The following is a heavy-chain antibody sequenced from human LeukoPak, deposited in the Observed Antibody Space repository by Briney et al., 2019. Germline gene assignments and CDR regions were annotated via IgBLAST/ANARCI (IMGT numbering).Heavy chain of an antibody. CDR2: IYSGGST. CDR3: ARMGIGDDPFDI. Sequence: SSETLSLTCTVSGGSISSRSYYWGWIRQPPGKGLEWIANIYSGGSTYFNPSLKSRFTISVCTSRKQFSLRLSSVTAADTAVYYCARMGIGDDPFDIWGQGTMVTVSS. V-gene: IGHV4-39*01. CDR1: GGSISSRSYY. J-gene: IGHJ3*02. D-gene: IGHD3-10*01.